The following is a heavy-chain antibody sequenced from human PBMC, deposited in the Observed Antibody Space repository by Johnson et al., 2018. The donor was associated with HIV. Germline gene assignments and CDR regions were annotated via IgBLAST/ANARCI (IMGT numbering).Heavy chain of an antibody. V-gene: IGHV3-15*01. D-gene: IGHD2-15*01. J-gene: IGHJ3*02. CDR2: ITSKNDGGTT. CDR3: STGDIVVVAGAMLLPLHDAFDI. Sequence: VQLVESGGGVVQPGRSLRLSCAASGFAFSYYSMHWVRQAPGKGLEWVGRITSKNDGGTTDYTTPVNGRFTISRDDSQNMLYLQMNSLKIEDTAVYYCSTGDIVVVAGAMLLPLHDAFDIWGQGTMVTVSS. CDR1: GFAFSYYS.